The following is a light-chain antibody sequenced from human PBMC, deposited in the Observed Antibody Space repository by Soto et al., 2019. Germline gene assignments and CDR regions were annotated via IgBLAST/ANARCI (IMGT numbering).Light chain of an antibody. CDR1: SSDIGGYNS. Sequence: QSALTLSPSASESPGQSVTISCNGTSSDIGGYNSVSWYQQHPGKAPKVMIYGVTKRPSGVPDRFSGSKSGNTASLTASALQAEDEADYYCSSYTDTKSLGFGTGTKVTVL. V-gene: IGLV2-8*01. J-gene: IGLJ1*01. CDR2: GVT. CDR3: SSYTDTKSLG.